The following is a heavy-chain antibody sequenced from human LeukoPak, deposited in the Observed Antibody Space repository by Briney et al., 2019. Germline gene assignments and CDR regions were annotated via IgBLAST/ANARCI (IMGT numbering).Heavy chain of an antibody. CDR1: GGSISSYY. CDR2: IYYSGST. V-gene: IGHV4-59*01. Sequence: SETLSLTCTVSGGSISSYYWSWIRQPPGKGLEWIGYIYYSGSTNCNPSVKSRVAMSVDTSKKQFSLKLSSLTAADTAVYYCAREEMATPGSHYWGQGTLVTVSS. CDR3: AREEMATPGSHY. D-gene: IGHD5-24*01. J-gene: IGHJ4*02.